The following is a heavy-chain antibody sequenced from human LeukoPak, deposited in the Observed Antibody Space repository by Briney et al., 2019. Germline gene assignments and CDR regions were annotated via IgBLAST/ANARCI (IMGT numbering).Heavy chain of an antibody. D-gene: IGHD1-1*01. CDR2: IGSSSSTI. CDR3: AKAETMTQRGYFDY. V-gene: IGHV3-48*01. Sequence: GGALRLSCAASGFTFSSSSMKWVRQAAGKGLEWGSYIGSSSSTIYYAASVKGRFTIFRDNAKNSLYLQMNSLRAEDTAVYYCAKAETMTQRGYFDYWGQGTLVTVSS. J-gene: IGHJ4*02. CDR1: GFTFSSSS.